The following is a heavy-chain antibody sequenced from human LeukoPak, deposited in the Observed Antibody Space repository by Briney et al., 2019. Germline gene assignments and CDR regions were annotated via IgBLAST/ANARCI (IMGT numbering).Heavy chain of an antibody. CDR1: GFIFSNYG. Sequence: PGGSLRLSCAASGFIFSNYGMHWVRQAPGKGLEWVAVIWYDGSNKEYADSVKGRFTISRDNSKNTLYLQVNSPRAEDTAVYYCARDWIIAAAPIYAFEFWGQGTMVTVSS. D-gene: IGHD6-13*01. V-gene: IGHV3-33*01. J-gene: IGHJ3*01. CDR2: IWYDGSNK. CDR3: ARDWIIAAAPIYAFEF.